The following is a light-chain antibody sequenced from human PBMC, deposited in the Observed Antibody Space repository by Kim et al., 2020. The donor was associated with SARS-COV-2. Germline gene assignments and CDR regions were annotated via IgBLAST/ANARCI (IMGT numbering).Light chain of an antibody. CDR2: DVS. J-gene: IGLJ1*01. V-gene: IGLV2-14*01. Sequence: QSALTQPASVSGSPGQSITISCTGTSSDVGGYNYVSWYQQHPGKAPKLMIYDVSKRPSGVSNRFSGSKSSNTASLTISGLQAEDEADYYCSSYTSSSPLYVFGTGTKVTVL. CDR3: SSYTSSSPLYV. CDR1: SSDVGGYNY.